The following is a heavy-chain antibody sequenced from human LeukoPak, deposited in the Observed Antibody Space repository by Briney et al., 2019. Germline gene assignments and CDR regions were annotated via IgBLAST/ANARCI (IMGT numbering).Heavy chain of an antibody. CDR1: GFTFSGSA. CDR3: TTDRAVAAVGDFDY. CDR2: IRSKANSYAT. D-gene: IGHD6-13*01. V-gene: IGHV3-73*01. J-gene: IGHJ4*02. Sequence: GGSLRLSCAASGFTFSGSAMHWVRQASGKGLEWVGRIRSKANSYATAYAASVKGRFTISRDDSKNTLYLQMNSLKVEDTAVYYCTTDRAVAAVGDFDYWGQGTLVTVSS.